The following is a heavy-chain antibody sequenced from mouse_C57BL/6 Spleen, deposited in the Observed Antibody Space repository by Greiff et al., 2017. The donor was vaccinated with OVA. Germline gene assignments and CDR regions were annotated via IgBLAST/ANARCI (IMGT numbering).Heavy chain of an antibody. CDR3: ARGEGAMDY. J-gene: IGHJ4*01. V-gene: IGHV1-66*01. Sequence: VQLQESGPELVKPGASVKISCKASGYSFTSYYIHWVKQRPGQGLEWIGWIYPGSGNTKYNEKFKGKATLTADTSSSTAYMQLSSLTSEDSAVYYCARGEGAMDYWGQGTSVTVSS. CDR2: IYPGSGNT. CDR1: GYSFTSYY.